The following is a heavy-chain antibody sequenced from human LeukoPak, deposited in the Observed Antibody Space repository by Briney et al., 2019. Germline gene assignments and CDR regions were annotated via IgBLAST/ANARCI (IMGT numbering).Heavy chain of an antibody. V-gene: IGHV3-7*01. Sequence: GGSLRLSCAASGFIFSNYWMPWVRQAPGKGVEGVANIKEDGSEKYYVDSVKGRFTISRDNAKNSLDLQMNSLRAEDTAVYYCARDRGDRLFDYWGQGTLVTVSS. CDR2: IKEDGSEK. CDR3: ARDRGDRLFDY. J-gene: IGHJ4*02. CDR1: GFIFSNYW. D-gene: IGHD4-17*01.